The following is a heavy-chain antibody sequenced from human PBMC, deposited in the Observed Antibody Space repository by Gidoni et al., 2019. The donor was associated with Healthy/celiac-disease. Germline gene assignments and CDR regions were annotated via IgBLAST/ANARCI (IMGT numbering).Heavy chain of an antibody. CDR1: GCTFGSCA. J-gene: IGHJ2*01. CDR2: IRGSGGST. Sequence: VQLLESGGGLVQPGGSLRLYCEASGCTFGSCAVSWVRQATGKGLEWVSAIRGSGGSTYNADAVRGRLTISRDNSKNTLYRQMNSLRAEETAVCYCAKDKGGGYCRGGSCYSGSYGDFDLWGRGTLVTVSS. CDR3: AKDKGGGYCRGGSCYSGSYGDFDL. V-gene: IGHV3-23*01. D-gene: IGHD2-15*01.